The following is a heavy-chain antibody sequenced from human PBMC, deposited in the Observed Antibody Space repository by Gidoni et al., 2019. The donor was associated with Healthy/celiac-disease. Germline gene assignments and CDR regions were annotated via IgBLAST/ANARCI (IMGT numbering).Heavy chain of an antibody. Sequence: QVQLQESGPGLVKPSQTLSLTCTVPGGPISSGDYYWSWIRQPPGKGLEWIGYIYYSGSTYYHPSLKSRVTISVDTSKNQFSLKLSSVTAADTAVYYCARAYDSSGYYQYWYFDLWGRGTLVTVSS. CDR3: ARAYDSSGYYQYWYFDL. J-gene: IGHJ2*01. V-gene: IGHV4-30-4*01. CDR1: GGPISSGDYY. D-gene: IGHD3-22*01. CDR2: IYYSGST.